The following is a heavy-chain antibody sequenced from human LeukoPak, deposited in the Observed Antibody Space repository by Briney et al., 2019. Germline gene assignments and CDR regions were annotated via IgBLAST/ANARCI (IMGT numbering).Heavy chain of an antibody. Sequence: SEALSLTCTVSGGSISSYYWSWIRQPPGKGLEWIGYIYYSGSTNYNPSLKSRVTISVDTSKNQFSLKLSSVTAADTAVYYCARRVEGGYSYGYQYYMDVWGKGTTVTVSS. D-gene: IGHD5-18*01. CDR3: ARRVEGGYSYGYQYYMDV. V-gene: IGHV4-59*01. J-gene: IGHJ6*03. CDR1: GGSISSYY. CDR2: IYYSGST.